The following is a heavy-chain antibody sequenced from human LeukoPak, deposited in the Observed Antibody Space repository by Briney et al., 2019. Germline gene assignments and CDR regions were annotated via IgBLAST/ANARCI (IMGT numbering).Heavy chain of an antibody. Sequence: SETLSLTCTVSGGSISSYYWSWIRQPVGKGLEWIGRVYTSGSTNYNPSLKSRVTMSVDTSKNQFSLKLSSVTAADTAMYYCARHYGYYYYYMDVWGKGTTVTVSS. CDR2: VYTSGST. CDR1: GGSISSYY. J-gene: IGHJ6*03. V-gene: IGHV4-4*07. CDR3: ARHYGYYYYYMDV. D-gene: IGHD3-16*01.